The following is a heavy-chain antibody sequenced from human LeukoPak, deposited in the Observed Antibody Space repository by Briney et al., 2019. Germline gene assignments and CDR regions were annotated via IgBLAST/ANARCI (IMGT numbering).Heavy chain of an antibody. V-gene: IGHV3-48*03. CDR2: ISSSGSTI. CDR1: GFTFSSYE. CDR3: AKVGYFGSGSDFFYHYYMDV. J-gene: IGHJ6*03. Sequence: GGSLRLSCAASGFTFSSYEMNWVRQAPGKGLEWVSYISSSGSTIYYADSVKGRFTISRDNSKNTLSLQMNSLGPEDTGVYYCAKVGYFGSGSDFFYHYYMDVWGNGTTVIISS. D-gene: IGHD3-10*01.